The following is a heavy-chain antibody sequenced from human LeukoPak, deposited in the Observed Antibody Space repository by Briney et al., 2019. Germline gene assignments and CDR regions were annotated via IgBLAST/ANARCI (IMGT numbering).Heavy chain of an antibody. D-gene: IGHD3-9*01. J-gene: IGHJ5*02. CDR3: AKGDYYDVLTGRQNWFGP. Sequence: GRSLRLSCAASGFIFSSYGMHWVRQAPGKGLEWVAVISYDGNSKNYADSVKGRFTISRDNSKKTLYLQMNSLRAEDTAVYYCAKGDYYDVLTGRQNWFGPWGQGTLVTVSS. V-gene: IGHV3-30*18. CDR2: ISYDGNSK. CDR1: GFIFSSYG.